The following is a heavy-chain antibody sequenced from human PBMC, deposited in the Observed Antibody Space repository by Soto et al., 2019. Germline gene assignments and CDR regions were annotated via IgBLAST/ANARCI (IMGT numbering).Heavy chain of an antibody. CDR1: GGSISSGGYC. J-gene: IGHJ2*01. CDR3: ARDYGGAWYFDL. V-gene: IGHV4-31*03. CDR2: TKYSGST. D-gene: IGHD3-16*01. Sequence: QVQLQESGPGLVKPSQTLSLTCTVSGGSISSGGYCWSWIRQHPGKGLEWIGYTKYSGSTYYNPSQKRRLTISADTTKNLFSLKLSSVPAADTSVYYCARDYGGAWYFDLWGRGTLVTVSS.